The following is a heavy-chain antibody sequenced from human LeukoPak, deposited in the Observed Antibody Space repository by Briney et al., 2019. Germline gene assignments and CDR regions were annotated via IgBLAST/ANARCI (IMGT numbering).Heavy chain of an antibody. CDR3: ARAKPLPLMAHYFDY. J-gene: IGHJ4*02. CDR1: GFTFSSYS. D-gene: IGHD3-16*02. V-gene: IGHV3-21*01. Sequence: GGSLRLSCAASGFTFSSYSMNWVRRAPGKGLEWVSSINWSSNYIYYADSVKGRFTISRDNAKTSLYLKMNSLRAEDTAIYYCARAKPLPLMAHYFDYWGQGTLLTVSS. CDR2: INWSSNYI.